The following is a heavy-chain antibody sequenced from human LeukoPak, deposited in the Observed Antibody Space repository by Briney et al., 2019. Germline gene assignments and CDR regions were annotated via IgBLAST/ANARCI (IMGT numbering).Heavy chain of an antibody. D-gene: IGHD5-18*01. CDR3: ARTTEGGYTYGYFYYYYMDV. V-gene: IGHV4-59*01. CDR2: IYYSGST. Sequence: SETLSLTCTVSGGSISSYYWSWIRQPPGKGLEWIGYIYYSGSTNYNPSPKSRVTISVDTSKNQFSLKLTSVTAADTAVYYCARTTEGGYTYGYFYYYYMDVWGKGTTVTISS. J-gene: IGHJ6*03. CDR1: GGSISSYY.